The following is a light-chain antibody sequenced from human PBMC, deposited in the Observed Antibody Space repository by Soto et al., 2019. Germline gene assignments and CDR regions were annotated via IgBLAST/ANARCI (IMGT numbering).Light chain of an antibody. CDR1: QSISSW. J-gene: IGKJ1*01. V-gene: IGKV1-5*01. CDR2: EAS. CDR3: QQYNSYLWT. Sequence: DIQMTQSPSTLSASVGDRVTITCRASQSISSWLAWYQQKPGKAPKLLINEASSLERGVPSRFSGSGSGTEFTLTISSLQPDDFATYYCQQYNSYLWTFGQGTKVDIK.